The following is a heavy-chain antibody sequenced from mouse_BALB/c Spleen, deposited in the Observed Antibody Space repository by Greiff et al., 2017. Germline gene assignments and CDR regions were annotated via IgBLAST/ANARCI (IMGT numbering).Heavy chain of an antibody. D-gene: IGHD1-1*02. CDR1: GFTFSSFG. J-gene: IGHJ4*01. CDR2: ISSGSSTI. Sequence: EVKLVESGGGLVQPGGSRKLSCAASGFTFSSFGMHWVRQAPEKGLEWVAYISSGSSTIYYADTVKGRFTISRDNPKNTLFLQMTSLRSEDTAMYYCARKDYDYAMDYWGQGTSVTVSS. V-gene: IGHV5-17*02. CDR3: ARKDYDYAMDY.